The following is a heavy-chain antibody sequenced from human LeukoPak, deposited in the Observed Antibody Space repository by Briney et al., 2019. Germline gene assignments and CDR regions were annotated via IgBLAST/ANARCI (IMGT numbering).Heavy chain of an antibody. V-gene: IGHV1-18*01. CDR2: ISAYNGNT. D-gene: IGHD5-12*01. Sequence: ASVKVSCKASGYTFTSYGISWVRQAPGQGLEWMGWISAYNGNTNDAQKLQGRVTMTTDTSTSTAYMELRSLRSDDTAVYYCARDSYVVATLRHFDYWGQGTLVTVSS. J-gene: IGHJ4*02. CDR1: GYTFTSYG. CDR3: ARDSYVVATLRHFDY.